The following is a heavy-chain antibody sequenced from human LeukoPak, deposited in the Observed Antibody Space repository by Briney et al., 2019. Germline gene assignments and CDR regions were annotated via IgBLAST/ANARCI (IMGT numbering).Heavy chain of an antibody. Sequence: GRSLRLSCAASGLTFDDYAMHWVRQAPGKGLEWVSGISWNSGSIGYADSVKGRFTISRDNAKNSLYLQMNSLRAEDMALYYCAKAVSLSGSLDYWGQGTLVTVSS. CDR2: ISWNSGSI. CDR1: GLTFDDYA. V-gene: IGHV3-9*03. CDR3: AKAVSLSGSLDY. J-gene: IGHJ4*02. D-gene: IGHD3-22*01.